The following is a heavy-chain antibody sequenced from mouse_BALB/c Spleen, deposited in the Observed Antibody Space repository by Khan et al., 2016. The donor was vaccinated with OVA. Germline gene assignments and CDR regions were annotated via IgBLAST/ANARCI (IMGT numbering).Heavy chain of an antibody. Sequence: EVQLQESGPGLVKPSQSLSLTCTVTGYSITSDYAWNWIRQFPGNKLEWMGYISYSGRTSYNPSLKSRISITQDTSKNQFFLQLNSVTTEDTATYDWSRSVTITTVVATDFDYWGQGTTLTVSS. CDR3: SRSVTITTVVATDFDY. J-gene: IGHJ2*01. CDR2: ISYSGRT. CDR1: GYSITSDYA. V-gene: IGHV3-2*02. D-gene: IGHD1-1*01.